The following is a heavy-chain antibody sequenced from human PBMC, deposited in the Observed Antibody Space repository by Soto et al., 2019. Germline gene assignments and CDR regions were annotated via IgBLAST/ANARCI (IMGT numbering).Heavy chain of an antibody. V-gene: IGHV1-46*01. CDR3: ARDYLSSKLSLSYFDF. J-gene: IGHJ4*02. CDR1: GYSFISHY. D-gene: IGHD2-2*01. CDR2: INPSGGSA. Sequence: QVQLVQSGAEVTRPGASVKVSCKASGYSFISHYIHWVRQAPGQGLEWMGFINPSGGSATLAQKFQGRATMTRDTSTSTVYMELTILRSEDAAVYYCARDYLSSKLSLSYFDFWGQGPLVTISS.